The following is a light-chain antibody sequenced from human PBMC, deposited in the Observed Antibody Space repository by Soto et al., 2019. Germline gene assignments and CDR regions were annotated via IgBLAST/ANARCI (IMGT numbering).Light chain of an antibody. CDR1: QSVSSE. Sequence: EIVITQSPATLSVSPGERATLSCRASQSVSSELAWYQQKPGQAPRLLIYGASTRATGIPARFSGSGSGTEFTLTISSLQSEDFAVYYCQQYNNWPRTFGQGTKVDIK. V-gene: IGKV3-15*01. CDR2: GAS. J-gene: IGKJ1*01. CDR3: QQYNNWPRT.